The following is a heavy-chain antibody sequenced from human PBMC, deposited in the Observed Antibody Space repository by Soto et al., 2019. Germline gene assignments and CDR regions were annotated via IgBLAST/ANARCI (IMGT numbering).Heavy chain of an antibody. CDR3: AADLGY. J-gene: IGHJ4*02. Sequence: EVQLVESGGGLVQPGGSLRLSCAASGFTISSYWMHWVRQASGKGLVWVARINRDGSRTSYADFVKGRFTISRDNAKNMLYLQMNSLRADDTAVYYCAADLGYWGQGGLVTVSS. D-gene: IGHD3-16*01. CDR2: INRDGSRT. V-gene: IGHV3-74*01. CDR1: GFTISSYW.